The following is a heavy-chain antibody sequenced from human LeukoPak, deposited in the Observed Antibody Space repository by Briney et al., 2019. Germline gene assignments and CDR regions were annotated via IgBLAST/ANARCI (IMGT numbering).Heavy chain of an antibody. V-gene: IGHV3-64D*09. D-gene: IGHD3-9*01. CDR3: VRSYYDILTGYSPYFDY. CDR1: GFTFSSYA. CDR2: ISTNGGST. Sequence: GASLRLSCSASGFTFSSYAMHWVRQAPGKGLEYVSAISTNGGSTYNTDSVKGRFSISRDNSKNTLYLQMSSLRAEDTAVYYCVRSYYDILTGYSPYFDYWGQGTLVTVS. J-gene: IGHJ4*02.